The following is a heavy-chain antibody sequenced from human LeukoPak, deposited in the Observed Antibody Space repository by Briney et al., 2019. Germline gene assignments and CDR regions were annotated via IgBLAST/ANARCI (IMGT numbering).Heavy chain of an antibody. CDR2: IYPGDSDT. Sequence: GESLRISCKGSGYSFTSYWIGWVRQMPGKGRGWMGIIYPGDSDTRYSPSVQGQVTISADKSISTAYLQWSSLKASDTAMYYCASPYCSSASCSFDAFDIWGQGTMVTVSS. D-gene: IGHD2-2*01. J-gene: IGHJ3*02. V-gene: IGHV5-51*01. CDR1: GYSFTSYW. CDR3: ASPYCSSASCSFDAFDI.